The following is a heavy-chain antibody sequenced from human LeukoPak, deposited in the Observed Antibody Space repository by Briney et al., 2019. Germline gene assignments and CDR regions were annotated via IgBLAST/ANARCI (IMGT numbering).Heavy chain of an antibody. CDR1: GGSFSGYY. V-gene: IGHV4-34*01. J-gene: IGHJ4*02. CDR3: ARSRGSQQIDY. D-gene: IGHD1/OR15-1a*01. CDR2: INHSGST. Sequence: SETLSLTCAVYGGSFSGYYWSWIRQPPGKGLEWIGEINHSGSTNYNPSLKSRVTISVDTSKNQFSLKLSSVTAADTAVYYCARSRGSQQIDYWGQGTLVTVSS.